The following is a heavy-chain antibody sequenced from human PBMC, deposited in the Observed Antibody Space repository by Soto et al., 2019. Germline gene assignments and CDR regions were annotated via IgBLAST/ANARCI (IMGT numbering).Heavy chain of an antibody. Sequence: QVQLQQWGAGLLKPSETLSLTCAVYGGSFSGYYWTWIRQPPGKGLEWIGEINHSGSTNYNPSLKSRVIISVDTSKKQFSLKLSSVTAADTAVYYCARGPYPDVWGQGTTVTVSS. J-gene: IGHJ6*02. CDR3: ARGPYPDV. V-gene: IGHV4-34*01. CDR1: GGSFSGYY. CDR2: INHSGST.